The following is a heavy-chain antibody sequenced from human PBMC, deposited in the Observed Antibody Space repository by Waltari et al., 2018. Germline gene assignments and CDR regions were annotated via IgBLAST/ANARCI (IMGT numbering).Heavy chain of an antibody. V-gene: IGHV3-7*01. J-gene: IGHJ4*02. CDR2: IKQDGSEK. CDR3: TRGGRDSSWYWRD. CDR1: GPSCSNHW. D-gene: IGHD6-13*01. Sequence: EVQLVESGGGLAQPGGSLRLSWPASGPSCSNHWMTWVRQASGKGPEWVANIKQDGSEKYYMDSVKGRFTISRDNAKNSLYLQMNNLRVEDTAVYYCTRGGRDSSWYWRDWGQGTLVTVSS.